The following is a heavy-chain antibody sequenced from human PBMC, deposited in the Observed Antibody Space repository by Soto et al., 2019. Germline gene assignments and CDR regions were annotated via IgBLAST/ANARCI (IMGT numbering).Heavy chain of an antibody. CDR3: ATDHTGFGELLFHYGMDV. CDR1: GYTLTGLS. CDR2: FDPEDGET. J-gene: IGHJ6*04. D-gene: IGHD3-10*01. V-gene: IGHV1-24*01. Sequence: VASVKVSCKVSGYTLTGLSMHWVRQAPGKGLEWMGGFDPEDGETIYAQKFQGRVTMTEDTSTDTAYMELSSLRSEDTAVYYCATDHTGFGELLFHYGMDVWGKGTTVTVSS.